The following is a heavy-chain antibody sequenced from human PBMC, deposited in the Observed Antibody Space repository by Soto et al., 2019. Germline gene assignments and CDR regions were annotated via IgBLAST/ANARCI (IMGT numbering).Heavy chain of an antibody. CDR1: GFTFSSYG. CDR2: IWYAASNK. D-gene: IGHD6-19*01. CDR3: ARDCAGYSSGWYQRGGFDY. V-gene: IGHV3-33*01. Sequence: QVQLVESGGGVVQPGRSLRLSCAASGFTFSSYGMHWVRQAPGKGLEWVAVIWYAASNKYYADSVKGRFTISRDNSKNTLYLQINSLRAEDTAVYYCARDCAGYSSGWYQRGGFDYWGQGTLVTVSS. J-gene: IGHJ4*02.